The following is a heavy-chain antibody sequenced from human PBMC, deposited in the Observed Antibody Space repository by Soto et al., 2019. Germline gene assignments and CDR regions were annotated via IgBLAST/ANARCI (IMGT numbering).Heavy chain of an antibody. CDR1: GFTFSSYA. CDR3: ARDKGSYLDY. J-gene: IGHJ4*02. CDR2: ISYDGSNK. Sequence: GGSLRLSCAASGFTFSSYAMHWVRQAPGKGLEWVAVISYDGSNKYYADSVKGRFTISRDNSKNTLYLQMNSPRAEDTAVYYCARDKGSYLDYWGQGTLVTVSS. D-gene: IGHD1-26*01. V-gene: IGHV3-30-3*01.